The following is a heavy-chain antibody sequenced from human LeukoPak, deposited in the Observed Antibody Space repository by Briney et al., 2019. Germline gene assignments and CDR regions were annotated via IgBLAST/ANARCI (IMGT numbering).Heavy chain of an antibody. CDR1: GGSFSGYY. D-gene: IGHD3-9*01. J-gene: IGHJ4*02. CDR2: INHSGST. CDR3: ARDLYDILTGSSPYFDY. V-gene: IGHV4-34*01. Sequence: PSETLSLTCAVYGGSFSGYYWSWIRQPPGKGLEWIGEINHSGSTNYNPSLKSRVTISVDTSKNQFSLKLSSVTAADTAVCYCARDLYDILTGSSPYFDYWGQGTLVTVSS.